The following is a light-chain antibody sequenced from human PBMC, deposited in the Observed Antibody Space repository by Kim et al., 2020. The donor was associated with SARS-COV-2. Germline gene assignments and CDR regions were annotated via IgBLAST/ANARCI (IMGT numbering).Light chain of an antibody. CDR3: QQRSNWPLT. CDR1: QSNRPY. Sequence: LSAGGKATHSCRASQSNRPYLAWYQQRTGQAPRVLIYDAFNRATGVPARFSGSGSGTAFTLTINSLEPEEFAVYYCQQRSNWPLTFGGGTKVDIK. CDR2: DAF. J-gene: IGKJ4*01. V-gene: IGKV3-11*01.